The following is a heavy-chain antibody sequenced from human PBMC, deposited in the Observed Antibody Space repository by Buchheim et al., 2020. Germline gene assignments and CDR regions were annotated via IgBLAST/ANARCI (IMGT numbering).Heavy chain of an antibody. CDR1: GFTFSSYG. Sequence: QVQLVESGGGVVQPGRSLRLSCAASGFTFSSYGMHWVRQAPGKGLEWVAVIWYDGSNKYYADSVKGRFTISRDNSKNTLYLQMNSLRAEDTAVYYCARDTALLWFYYGMDVWGQGTT. D-gene: IGHD3-10*01. CDR2: IWYDGSNK. V-gene: IGHV3-33*01. CDR3: ARDTALLWFYYGMDV. J-gene: IGHJ6*02.